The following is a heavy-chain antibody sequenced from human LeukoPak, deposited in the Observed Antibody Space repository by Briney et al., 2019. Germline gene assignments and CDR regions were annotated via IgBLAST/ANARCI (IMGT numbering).Heavy chain of an antibody. Sequence: PGGSLRLSCLASGFTFHNFQLTWVRQAPGKGREWVAYISSSGGATYYAESMKGRFTISRDNAKTSVLLQINGLRPSDTSVYYCATINGQRTSIDYWGQGTLVTVSS. CDR3: ATINGQRTSIDY. J-gene: IGHJ4*02. D-gene: IGHD6-25*01. V-gene: IGHV3-48*03. CDR1: GFTFHNFQ. CDR2: ISSSGGAT.